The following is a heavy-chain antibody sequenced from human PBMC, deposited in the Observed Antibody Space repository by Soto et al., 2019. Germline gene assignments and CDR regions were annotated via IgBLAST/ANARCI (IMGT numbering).Heavy chain of an antibody. D-gene: IGHD3-10*01. CDR2: ISAYNGNT. CDR3: ALGNRGKQPHFYYGMDV. CDR1: GYSFTSYG. V-gene: IGHV1-18*01. J-gene: IGHJ6*02. Sequence: ASVKVSCKASGYSFTSYGISWVRQAPGQGLEWMGWISAYNGNTNYAQKLQGRVTITADASTSTAYMELSSLRSEDTAVYYCALGNRGKQPHFYYGMDVWGQGTTVTVSS.